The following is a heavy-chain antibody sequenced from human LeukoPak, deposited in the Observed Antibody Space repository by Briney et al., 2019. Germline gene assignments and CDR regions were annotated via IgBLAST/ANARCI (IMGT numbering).Heavy chain of an antibody. CDR2: IYTSGST. CDR1: GGSISSYY. J-gene: IGHJ6*03. D-gene: IGHD1-26*01. CDR3: AKGLGRGGWSYYHYYYYMDV. Sequence: SETLSLTCTVSGGSISSYYWSWIRQPAGKGLEWIGRIYTSGSTNYNPSLKSRVTMSVDTSKNQFSLKLSSVTAADTAVYYCAKGLGRGGWSYYHYYYYMDVWGKGTTVTIS. V-gene: IGHV4-4*07.